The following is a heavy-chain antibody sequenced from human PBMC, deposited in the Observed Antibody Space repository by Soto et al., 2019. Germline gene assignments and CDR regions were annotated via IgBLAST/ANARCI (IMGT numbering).Heavy chain of an antibody. CDR3: ARTQWERYYFDY. CDR2: ISYVVSNK. Sequence: GGSLRLSCAASGFTFSSYAMHWVRQAPGKGLEWVAVISYVVSNKYYADSVKCRFTISSYNSKNPLYLQMNSLRAEDTAVYYCARTQWERYYFDYWGQGTLVTVSS. V-gene: IGHV3-30*04. J-gene: IGHJ4*02. D-gene: IGHD1-26*01. CDR1: GFTFSSYA.